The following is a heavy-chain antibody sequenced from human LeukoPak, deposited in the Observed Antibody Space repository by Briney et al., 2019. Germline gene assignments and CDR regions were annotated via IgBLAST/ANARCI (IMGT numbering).Heavy chain of an antibody. CDR3: AKDSLGYCSSTSYYEYYYYMDV. CDR1: GFTFSSYG. D-gene: IGHD2-2*01. CDR2: IRYDGSNK. V-gene: IGHV3-30*02. Sequence: PGGSLRLSCAASGFTFSSYGMHWVRQAPGKGLEWVAFIRYDGSNKYYADSVKGRFTISRDNSKNTLYLQMNSLRLEDTAVFYCAKDSLGYCSSTSYYEYYYYMDVWGKGTTATISS. J-gene: IGHJ6*03.